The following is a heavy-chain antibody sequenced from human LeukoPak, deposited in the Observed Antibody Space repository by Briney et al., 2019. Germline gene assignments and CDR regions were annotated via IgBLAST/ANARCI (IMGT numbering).Heavy chain of an antibody. J-gene: IGHJ4*02. CDR3: ARESPAFDY. V-gene: IGHV3-48*01. CDR1: GFTLSNYG. CDR2: ISSSRSTI. Sequence: PGGSLRLSCAASGFTLSNYGMNWVRQAPGKGLEWISDISSSRSTITYADSVRGRFTISKDNAKNSLHLQMDSLRAEDTAVYYCARESPAFDYWGQGILVTVSS.